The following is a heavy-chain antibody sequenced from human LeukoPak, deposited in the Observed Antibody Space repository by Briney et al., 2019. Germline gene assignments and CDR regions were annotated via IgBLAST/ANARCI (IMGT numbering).Heavy chain of an antibody. CDR3: ARDGMLV. Sequence: GGSLRLSCAASGFTFSSNSSKWVHQAPGKGLEWVSSISSSSSYIYYADSVKGRFTISRDNAKNSLYLQMNSLRAEDTAVDYCARDGMLVWGQGTTVTVSS. J-gene: IGHJ6*02. CDR2: ISSSSSYI. V-gene: IGHV3-21*01. CDR1: GFTFSSNS.